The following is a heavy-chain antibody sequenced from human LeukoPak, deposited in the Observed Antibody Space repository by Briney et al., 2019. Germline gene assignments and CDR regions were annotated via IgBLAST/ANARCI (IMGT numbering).Heavy chain of an antibody. J-gene: IGHJ1*01. V-gene: IGHV1-24*01. CDR1: GYSLTDLS. Sequence: ASVKVSCNVSGYSLTDLSMHWVRQAPGNGLEWMGGFEPEDGRPVYAQKFQGRVTLTEDTSTETAYMELSSLRSEDTAVYFCAAGYSSGWFAEYFHSWGQGTLVTVSS. D-gene: IGHD6-19*01. CDR2: FEPEDGRP. CDR3: AAGYSSGWFAEYFHS.